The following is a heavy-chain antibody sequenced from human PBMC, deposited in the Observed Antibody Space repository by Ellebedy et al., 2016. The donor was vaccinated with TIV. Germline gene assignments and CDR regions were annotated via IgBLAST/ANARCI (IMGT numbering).Heavy chain of an antibody. Sequence: GGSLRLSCAASGFTFSSYEMNWVRQAPGKGLEWVSAISGSGGSTYYADSVKGRFTISRDNSKNTLYLQMNSLRAEDTAVYYCAKDVLLWFGDPELGYWGQGTLVTVSS. CDR1: GFTFSSYE. J-gene: IGHJ4*02. CDR3: AKDVLLWFGDPELGY. CDR2: ISGSGGST. D-gene: IGHD3-10*01. V-gene: IGHV3-23*01.